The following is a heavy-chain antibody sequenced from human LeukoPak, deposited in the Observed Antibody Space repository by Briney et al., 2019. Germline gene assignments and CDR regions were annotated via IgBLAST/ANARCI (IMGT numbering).Heavy chain of an antibody. V-gene: IGHV4-34*01. J-gene: IGHJ5*01. CDR3: ARRPRGVIIKTWFDS. D-gene: IGHD3-10*01. CDR2: INHSGSA. Sequence: PWETLSLTCAVYDGSFSGSYCTWIRQPPGKGLEWIGEINHSGSANYNPSLKSRVTILLDTSKNQFSLNLSSVTAADTAVYYCARRPRGVIIKTWFDSWGQGTLVTVSS. CDR1: DGSFSGSY.